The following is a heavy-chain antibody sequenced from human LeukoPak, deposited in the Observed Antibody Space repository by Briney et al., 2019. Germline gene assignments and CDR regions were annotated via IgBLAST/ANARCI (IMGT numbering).Heavy chain of an antibody. D-gene: IGHD3-3*01. CDR3: AKDGDSSQGRYYDLNY. Sequence: GRSLRLSCAASGLTFSRHWMGWVRQAPGKGLEWVANIKQDASQYYVGSVRGRFIISRDNAKNSLSLQMNSLRLEDTAVYYCAKDGDSSQGRYYDLNYWGQGTLVTVSS. J-gene: IGHJ4*02. CDR1: GLTFSRHW. V-gene: IGHV3-7*01. CDR2: IKQDASQ.